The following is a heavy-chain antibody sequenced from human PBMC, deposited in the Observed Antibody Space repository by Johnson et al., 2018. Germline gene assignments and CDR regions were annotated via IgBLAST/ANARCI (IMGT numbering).Heavy chain of an antibody. V-gene: IGHV4-59*01. CDR1: GGSISSYY. Sequence: QVQLVQSGPGLVKPSETLSLTCTVSGGSISSYYWSWIRQPPGKGLEWIGYIYYSGSTNYNPSLKSRVTISVDTSKNQFSLRLSSVTAADTAGYYCAVYRRGWYHAFDIWGQGTMFTVSS. CDR2: IYYSGST. J-gene: IGHJ3*02. CDR3: AVYRRGWYHAFDI. D-gene: IGHD6-19*01.